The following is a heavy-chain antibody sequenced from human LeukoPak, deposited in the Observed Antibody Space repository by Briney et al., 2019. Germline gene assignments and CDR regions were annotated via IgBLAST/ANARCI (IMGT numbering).Heavy chain of an antibody. CDR3: AKLIGARRLPRDYYYYMDV. J-gene: IGHJ6*03. D-gene: IGHD6-6*01. CDR1: GGSMSGYY. Sequence: SETLSLTCAVSGGSMSGYYLSWIRQPPGKGLEYIGYIYYSGSTNYNPSLKSRVTISIDTSKDQFSLTLSSVTAADTAVYYCAKLIGARRLPRDYYYYMDVWGKGTTVTVSS. CDR2: IYYSGST. V-gene: IGHV4-59*01.